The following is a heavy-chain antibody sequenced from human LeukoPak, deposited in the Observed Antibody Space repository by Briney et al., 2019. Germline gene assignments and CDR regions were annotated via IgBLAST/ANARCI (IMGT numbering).Heavy chain of an antibody. J-gene: IGHJ6*02. Sequence: ASVKVSCKASGYTFTSYGISWVRQAPGQGLEWMGWISAYNGNTNYAQKLQGRVTMTTDTSTSTAYMELRSLRSDDTAVYYCARDLLTEGYRSSTSCRLHYYYGMDVWGQGTTVTVSS. V-gene: IGHV1-18*01. CDR1: GYTFTSYG. CDR3: ARDLLTEGYRSSTSCRLHYYYGMDV. D-gene: IGHD2-2*01. CDR2: ISAYNGNT.